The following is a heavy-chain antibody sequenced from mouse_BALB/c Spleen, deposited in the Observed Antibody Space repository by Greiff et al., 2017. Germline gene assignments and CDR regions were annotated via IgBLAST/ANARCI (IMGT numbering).Heavy chain of an antibody. J-gene: IGHJ4*01. Sequence: QVQLQQSAAELARPGASVKMSCKASGYTFTSYTMHWVKQRPGQGLEWIGYINPSSGYTEYNQKFKDKTTLTADKSSSTAYMQLSSLTSEDSAVYYCARSDYYAMDDWGQGTSVTVSS. CDR1: GYTFTSYT. V-gene: IGHV1-4*02. CDR2: INPSSGYT. CDR3: ARSDYYAMDD.